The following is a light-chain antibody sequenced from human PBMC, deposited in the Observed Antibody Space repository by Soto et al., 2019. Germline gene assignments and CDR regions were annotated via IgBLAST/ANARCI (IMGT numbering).Light chain of an antibody. CDR2: EVN. V-gene: IGLV2-8*01. CDR1: TSDVGGYDY. J-gene: IGLJ1*01. Sequence: QSALTQPPSASGSPGQSVTISCTGTTSDVGGYDYVSWYQQHPGKAPKVLLYEVNKRPSGVPDRFSGSKSGNTASLTVSGLQSEDEADYYCISYAGSNTFVFGTGIKVTVL. CDR3: ISYAGSNTFV.